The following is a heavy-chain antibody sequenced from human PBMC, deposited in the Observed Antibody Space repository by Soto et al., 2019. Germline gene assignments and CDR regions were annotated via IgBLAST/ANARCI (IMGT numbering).Heavy chain of an antibody. D-gene: IGHD2-21*01. V-gene: IGHV1-8*01. CDR2: MNPNSGNT. Sequence: ASVEVSCKASGYTFTSYYINWVLQATGQGLEWMGWMNPNSGNTGYAQKFQGRVTMTRNTSISTAYMELSSLRSEDTAVYYCARGRRSPYIFWFDPWGQGTLVTVSS. CDR1: GYTFTSYY. CDR3: ARGRRSPYIFWFDP. J-gene: IGHJ5*02.